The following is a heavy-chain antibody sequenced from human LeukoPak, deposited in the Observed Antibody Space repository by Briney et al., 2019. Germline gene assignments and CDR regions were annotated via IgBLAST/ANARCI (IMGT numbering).Heavy chain of an antibody. V-gene: IGHV4-39*02. D-gene: IGHD1-26*01. J-gene: IGHJ5*02. Sequence: SETLSLTCTVSGGSISSSSYYWGWIRQPPGKGLEWIGSIYYSGSTYYNPSLKSRVTISVDTSKNQLSLKLSSVTAADTAVYYCARESSIVGGTWGQGTLVTVSS. CDR1: GGSISSSSYY. CDR3: ARESSIVGGT. CDR2: IYYSGST.